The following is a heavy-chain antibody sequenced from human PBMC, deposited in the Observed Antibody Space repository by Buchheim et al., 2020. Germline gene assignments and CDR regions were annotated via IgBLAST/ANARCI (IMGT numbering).Heavy chain of an antibody. V-gene: IGHV4-31*03. CDR2: IYYSGSP. J-gene: IGHJ5*02. CDR1: GGSISSGGYY. CDR3: ARGTIMITFGGVIVPSWFDP. D-gene: IGHD3-16*02. Sequence: QVQLQESGPGLVKPSQTLSLTCTVSGGSISSGGYYWSWIRQHPGKGLEWIGYIYYSGSPYYNPSLKSRVTISVDTSKNQFSLKLSSVTAADTAVYYCARGTIMITFGGVIVPSWFDPWGQGTL.